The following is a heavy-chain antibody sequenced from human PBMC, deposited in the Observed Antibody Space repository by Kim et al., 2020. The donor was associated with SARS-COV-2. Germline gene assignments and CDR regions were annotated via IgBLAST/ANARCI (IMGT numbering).Heavy chain of an antibody. CDR1: GGSFSGYY. CDR2: INHSGST. Sequence: SETLSLTCAVYGGSFSGYYWSWIRQPPGKGLEWIGEINHSGSTNYNPSLKSRVTISVDTSKNQFSLKLSSVTAADTAVYYCARGHAYYDYVWGSYTKTYYSYGMDVWGQGTTVTVSS. J-gene: IGHJ6*02. CDR3: ARGHAYYDYVWGSYTKTYYSYGMDV. D-gene: IGHD3-16*01. V-gene: IGHV4-34*01.